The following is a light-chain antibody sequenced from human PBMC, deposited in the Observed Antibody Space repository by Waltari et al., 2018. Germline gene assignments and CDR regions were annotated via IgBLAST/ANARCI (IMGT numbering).Light chain of an antibody. Sequence: SSELTQDPAVSVALGQTIRITCQGDSLRTSYASWYQGKPGQAPVHVMFGKEKRPSGVPYRFSGHTSETTSSLTITGAQAEDEADYYCSSRNGRANQVVFAGGTKVTVL. CDR3: SSRNGRANQVV. CDR1: SLRTSY. J-gene: IGLJ2*01. V-gene: IGLV3-19*01. CDR2: GKE.